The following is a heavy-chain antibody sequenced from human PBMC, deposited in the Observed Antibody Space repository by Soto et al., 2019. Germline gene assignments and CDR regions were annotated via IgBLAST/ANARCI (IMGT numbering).Heavy chain of an antibody. CDR2: SRSKANSYAP. CDR3: SVADPYYYYGMDV. D-gene: IGHD6-19*01. J-gene: IGHJ6*02. V-gene: IGHV3-73*01. Sequence: GGSLKLPCAASGFTFSGAAIQVVRQGSGKGLEWLGRSRSKANSYAPAYAAPVKGRFTISRDDSKNTAYLQMNSLKSEDTAVYYCSVADPYYYYGMDVWGQGTTVTVSS. CDR1: GFTFSGAA.